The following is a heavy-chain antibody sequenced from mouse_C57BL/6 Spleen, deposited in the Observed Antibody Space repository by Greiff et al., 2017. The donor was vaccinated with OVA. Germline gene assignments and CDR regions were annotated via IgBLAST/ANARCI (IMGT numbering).Heavy chain of an antibody. J-gene: IGHJ2*01. CDR2: INYDGSST. CDR1: GFTFSDYY. Sequence: DVKLQESEGGLVQPGSSMKLSCTASGFTFSDYYMAWVRQVPEKGLEWVANINYDGSSTYYLDSLKSRFIISRDNAKNILYLQMSSLKSEDTATYYGARGDYYYGSSYGYFDYWGQGTTLTVSS. D-gene: IGHD1-1*01. V-gene: IGHV5-16*01. CDR3: ARGDYYYGSSYGYFDY.